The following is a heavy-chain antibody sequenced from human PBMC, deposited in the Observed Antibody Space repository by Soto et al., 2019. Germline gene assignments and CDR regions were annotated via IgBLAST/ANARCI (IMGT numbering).Heavy chain of an antibody. Sequence: QVQLVQSGAEVKKPGSSVKVSCKASGGTFSSYTISWVRQAPGQGLEWMGRIIPILGIANYAQKFQGRVTIPEDNSKSTAYMELSSLRSEDTTVYYCLGGHEGGIWGQGTMVTVSS. CDR1: GGTFSSYT. CDR3: LGGHEGGI. J-gene: IGHJ3*02. CDR2: IIPILGIA. D-gene: IGHD3-16*01. V-gene: IGHV1-69*02.